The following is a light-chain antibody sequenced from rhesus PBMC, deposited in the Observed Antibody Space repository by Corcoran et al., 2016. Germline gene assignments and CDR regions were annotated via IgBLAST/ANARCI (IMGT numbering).Light chain of an antibody. J-gene: IGKJ4*01. CDR2: DAS. Sequence: DIQLTQSPSSLSASVGDRVTITCRASQGISSYLAWYQQKPGKAPKLLIYDASTLQIGVPSRFSGSGSGTEFTLTISSLQPEDFAVYYCQQRNSYPLTFGGGTKVELK. CDR1: QGISSY. CDR3: QQRNSYPLT. V-gene: IGKV1-38*01.